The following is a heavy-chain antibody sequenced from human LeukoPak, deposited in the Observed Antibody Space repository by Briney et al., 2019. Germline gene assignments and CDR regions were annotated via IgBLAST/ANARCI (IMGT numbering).Heavy chain of an antibody. V-gene: IGHV4-38-2*01. J-gene: IGHJ6*04. CDR2: LYHPDST. CDR3: ARQYDFYFYYCLDL. CDR1: GYPINSAYY. Sequence: SETLSLTCAVSGYPINSAYYWVWVQQPPGKGLEWIGSLYHPDSTYYNPSLESRVTMSVDTSRNQFSLKLSFVTAADTAVYYCARQYDFYFYYCLDLWGTGTTVTVSS. D-gene: IGHD2-2*01.